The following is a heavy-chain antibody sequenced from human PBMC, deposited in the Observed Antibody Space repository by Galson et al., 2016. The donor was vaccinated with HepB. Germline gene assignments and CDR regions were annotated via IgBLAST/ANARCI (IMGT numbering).Heavy chain of an antibody. V-gene: IGHV1-69-2*01. CDR1: GYNFTDYY. CDR3: ANTKQQWLVFGYNSFDP. J-gene: IGHJ5*02. Sequence: VKVSCKVSGYNFTDYYMHWVRQAPGKGLEWMGLVDTDDGETRYAENFQGRATITAEMSKDTAYMELSSLRSEDTVVYYCANTKQQWLVFGYNSFDPWGQGTLVTFSS. D-gene: IGHD6-19*01. CDR2: VDTDDGET.